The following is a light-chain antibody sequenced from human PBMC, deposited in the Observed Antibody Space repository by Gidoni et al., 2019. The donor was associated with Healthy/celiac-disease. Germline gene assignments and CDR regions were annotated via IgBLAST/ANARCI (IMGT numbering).Light chain of an antibody. CDR3: QQSYISPFT. V-gene: IGKV1-39*01. CDR2: AAS. J-gene: IGKJ2*01. CDR1: QSISSY. Sequence: DIQMTQSQSSLSASGGERVTITCRASQSISSYLNWYQQKPGKAPKLLIYAASSLQSGVPSRFSGIFSGTDFTLTISSLQPDDFAAYYCQQSYISPFTFGQGTKLELQ.